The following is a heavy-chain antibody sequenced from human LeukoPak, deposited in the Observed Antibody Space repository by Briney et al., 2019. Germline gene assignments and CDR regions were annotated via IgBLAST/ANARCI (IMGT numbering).Heavy chain of an antibody. CDR3: ARRKYYYDSSGYSFDY. J-gene: IGHJ4*02. V-gene: IGHV4-34*01. D-gene: IGHD3-22*01. Sequence: SETLCLTCAVYGGSFSSYYWSWIRQPPGKGLEWIGEINHSGSTNYNPSLESRVTISVDTSKNQFSLKLSSVTAADTAVYYCARRKYYYDSSGYSFDYWGQGTLVTVSS. CDR1: GGSFSSYY. CDR2: INHSGST.